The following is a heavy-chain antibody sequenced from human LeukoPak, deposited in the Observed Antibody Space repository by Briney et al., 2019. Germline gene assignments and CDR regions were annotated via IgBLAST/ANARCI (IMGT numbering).Heavy chain of an antibody. CDR2: ISAYNGNT. CDR3: ARGRIVVVPAASEELDY. J-gene: IGHJ4*02. V-gene: IGHV1-18*01. Sequence: ASVKVSCKASGGTFSSYAISWVRQAPGQGLEWMGWISAYNGNTNYAQKLQGRVTMTTDTSTSTAYMELRSLRSDDTAVYYCARGRIVVVPAASEELDYWGQGTLVTVSS. CDR1: GGTFSSYA. D-gene: IGHD2-2*01.